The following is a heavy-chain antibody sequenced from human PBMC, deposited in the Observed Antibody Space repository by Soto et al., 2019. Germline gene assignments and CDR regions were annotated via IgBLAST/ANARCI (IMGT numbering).Heavy chain of an antibody. J-gene: IGHJ6*02. Sequence: QVQLQESGPGLVKPSETLSLTCTVSGGSVSSGSYYWRWIRQPPGKGLEWIGYIYYSGSTNYNPSLKSRVTISVDTSKNQFSLKLSSVTAADTAVYYCARDQDSSMDVWGQGTTVTVSS. CDR3: ARDQDSSMDV. V-gene: IGHV4-61*01. CDR1: GGSVSSGSYY. D-gene: IGHD3-22*01. CDR2: IYYSGST.